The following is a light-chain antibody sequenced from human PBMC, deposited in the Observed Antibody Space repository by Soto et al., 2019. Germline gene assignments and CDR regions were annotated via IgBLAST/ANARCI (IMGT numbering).Light chain of an antibody. CDR3: QQYNNCPLT. Sequence: VVSTQSPGTLSLSPGERATLSCRASQSFSSTYLAWYQQKPGQAPRLLIYGASTRATGIPASFSGGGSGTEFTLTISSLQPEDFAVYYCQQYNNCPLTFGGGTKV. J-gene: IGKJ4*01. CDR2: GAS. V-gene: IGKV3-15*01. CDR1: QSFSSTY.